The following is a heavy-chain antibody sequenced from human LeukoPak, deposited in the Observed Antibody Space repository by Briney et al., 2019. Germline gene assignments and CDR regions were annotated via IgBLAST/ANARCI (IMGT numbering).Heavy chain of an antibody. CDR1: GYTFTGYY. CDR2: IKPSSGAT. V-gene: IGHV1-2*02. Sequence: ASVKVSCKASGYTFTGYYMYWVRQAPGQGLEWMGWIKPSSGATNYAQKFQGRVTMTRDTSISTAYMELSRLRSDDTAVYYCAGGHCSGGSCYAYNWFDPWGQGTLVTVSS. J-gene: IGHJ5*02. CDR3: AGGHCSGGSCYAYNWFDP. D-gene: IGHD2-15*01.